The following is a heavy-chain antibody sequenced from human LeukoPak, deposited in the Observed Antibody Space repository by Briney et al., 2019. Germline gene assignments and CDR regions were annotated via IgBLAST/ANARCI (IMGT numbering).Heavy chain of an antibody. CDR2: IYSGGST. Sequence: GGCLRLSCAASGFTVSSNYMSWVRQAPGKGLEWVSVIYSGGSTYYADSVKGRFAISRDNSKNTLYLQMNSLRAEDTAVYYCAKRYYYDSSGYPGPDFDYWGQGTLVTVSS. D-gene: IGHD3-22*01. CDR3: AKRYYYDSSGYPGPDFDY. V-gene: IGHV3-53*01. J-gene: IGHJ4*02. CDR1: GFTVSSNY.